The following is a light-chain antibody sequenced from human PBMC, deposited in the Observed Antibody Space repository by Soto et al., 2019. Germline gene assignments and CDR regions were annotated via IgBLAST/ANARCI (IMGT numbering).Light chain of an antibody. CDR2: GNN. CDR3: QSYDSSLV. J-gene: IGLJ2*01. CDR1: SSNIGAGYD. Sequence: QSVLTQPPSVSGAPGQRVTISCTGSSSNIGAGYDVHWYQQLPGRAPKLLIYGNNNRPSGVPDRFSGSKSGTSASLAITGLQAEDEADYYCQSYDSSLVFGGGTKLTVL. V-gene: IGLV1-40*01.